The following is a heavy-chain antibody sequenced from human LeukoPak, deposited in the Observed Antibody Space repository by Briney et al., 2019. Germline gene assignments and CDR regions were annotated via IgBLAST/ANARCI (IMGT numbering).Heavy chain of an antibody. D-gene: IGHD3-9*01. CDR2: ISAYNGNT. Sequence: ASVKVSCKASGGTFSSYAISWVRQAPGQGLEWMGWISAYNGNTNYAQKFQGRVTMTTDTSTSTAYMELMSLRSDDTAVYYCARDSDILTGYAFDIWGQGTMVTVSS. V-gene: IGHV1-18*01. J-gene: IGHJ3*02. CDR3: ARDSDILTGYAFDI. CDR1: GGTFSSYA.